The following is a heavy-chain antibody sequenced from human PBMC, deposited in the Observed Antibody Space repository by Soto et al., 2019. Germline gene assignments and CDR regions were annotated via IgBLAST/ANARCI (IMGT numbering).Heavy chain of an antibody. J-gene: IGHJ6*03. Sequence: ASVKVSCKVSGYTLTELSMHWVRQAPGKGLEWMGGFDPEDGETIYAQKFQGRVTMTEDTSTDTAYMELSSLRSEDTAVYYCATRGYCSGGSCYSDPIYYYYYMDVWGKGTTVTVSS. V-gene: IGHV1-24*01. CDR3: ATRGYCSGGSCYSDPIYYYYYMDV. D-gene: IGHD2-15*01. CDR2: FDPEDGET. CDR1: GYTLTELS.